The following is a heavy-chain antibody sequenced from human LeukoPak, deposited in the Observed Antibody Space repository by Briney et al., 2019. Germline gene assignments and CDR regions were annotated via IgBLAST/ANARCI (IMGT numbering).Heavy chain of an antibody. CDR3: ARHGARGYSGYDWSDY. D-gene: IGHD5-12*01. V-gene: IGHV5-51*01. CDR1: GYSFTSYW. CDR2: IYPGDSDT. J-gene: IGHJ4*02. Sequence: GESLKISCKGSGYSFTSYWIGWVRQMPGKGLEWMGIIYPGDSDTRYSPSFQGQVTISADKSISTAYLQWSSLKASDTAMYYCARHGARGYSGYDWSDYWGQGTLVTVSS.